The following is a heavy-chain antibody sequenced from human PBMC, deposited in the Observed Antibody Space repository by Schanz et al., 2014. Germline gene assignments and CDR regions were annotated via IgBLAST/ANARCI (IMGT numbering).Heavy chain of an antibody. D-gene: IGHD3-22*01. CDR3: ARYYETSYYPLYYCDY. Sequence: EVQLVESGGGLIQPGGSLRLSCAVSGFTVSSNYMSWVRQAPGKGLEWVSVIYSGGSTYYADSVKGRFTISRDNSKNTLYLQMNSLRAEDTAVYYCARYYETSYYPLYYCDYWGQGTLVTVSS. V-gene: IGHV3-53*01. J-gene: IGHJ4*02. CDR1: GFTVSSNY. CDR2: IYSGGST.